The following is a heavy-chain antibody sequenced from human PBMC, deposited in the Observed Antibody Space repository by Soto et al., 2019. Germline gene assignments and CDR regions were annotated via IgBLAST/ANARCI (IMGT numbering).Heavy chain of an antibody. Sequence: GWSLRLSCASSVFSFDDYAMTWVRQAAGKGLEWVSAISGSGDNTYYADSVKGRFTISRDNSKNTLYLQLNSLRAEDTALYYCAKGYYSGYDLAYFDYWGQGTLVTVYS. CDR1: VFSFDDYA. J-gene: IGHJ4*02. CDR3: AKGYYSGYDLAYFDY. D-gene: IGHD5-12*01. CDR2: ISGSGDNT. V-gene: IGHV3-23*01.